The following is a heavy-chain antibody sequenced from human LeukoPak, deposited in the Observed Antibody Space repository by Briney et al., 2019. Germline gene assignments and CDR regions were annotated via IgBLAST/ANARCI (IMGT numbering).Heavy chain of an antibody. D-gene: IGHD5-12*01. Sequence: GGSLRLSCAASGFTFSSFWMSWVRHAPEKGLEWVANIKQDGSEKYHVDSVKGRLTISRDNAKNSLYLQMNSLRAEDTAVYYCARGALSWLRPIYFDYWGQGTLVTVSS. CDR1: GFTFSSFW. CDR2: IKQDGSEK. CDR3: ARGALSWLRPIYFDY. J-gene: IGHJ4*02. V-gene: IGHV3-7*03.